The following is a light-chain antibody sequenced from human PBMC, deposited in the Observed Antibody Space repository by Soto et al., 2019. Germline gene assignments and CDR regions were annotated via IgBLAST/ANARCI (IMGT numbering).Light chain of an antibody. V-gene: IGLV9-49*01. CDR1: SGYSNYK. J-gene: IGLJ2*01. Sequence: QPVLTQPPSASASLGASVTLTCTLSSGYSNYKVDWYQQRPGKGPRFVMRVGTGGIVGSKGDGIPDRFSVLGSGLNRYLTIKNIQEEDESDCHCGADHGSGSNFQKALGGGSKQTVL. CDR2: VGTGGIVG. CDR3: GADHGSGSNFQKA.